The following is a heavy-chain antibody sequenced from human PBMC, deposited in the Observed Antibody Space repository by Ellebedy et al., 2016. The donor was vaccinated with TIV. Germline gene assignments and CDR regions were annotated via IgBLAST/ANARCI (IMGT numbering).Heavy chain of an antibody. CDR3: ARVQPHYFDY. J-gene: IGHJ4*02. V-gene: IGHV1-18*01. CDR2: IITYNGNT. Sequence: AASVTVSCKASGYTFTKYGLTWVRQAPGQGLEWMGWIITYNGNTNSIQKFQGSVTMTTDPSTSTAYMALRSLTSDDTAMYYCARVQPHYFDYWGQGTQVTVSS. CDR1: GYTFTKYG.